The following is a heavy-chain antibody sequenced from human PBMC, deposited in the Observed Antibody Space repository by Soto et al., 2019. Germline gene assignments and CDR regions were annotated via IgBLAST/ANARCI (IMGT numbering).Heavy chain of an antibody. CDR1: GFTFSDYG. V-gene: IGHV3-21*01. Sequence: EVQLVESGGGLVKPGGSLRLSCAASGFTFSDYGMNWVRQAPGKGLEWVSFISRSGTDIKYADAVEGRFTISRDNAKNALSLQMNSLRVEDTAVYYCVSFIDGDSGDYWGQGTLVTVSS. J-gene: IGHJ4*02. CDR2: ISRSGTDI. CDR3: VSFIDGDSGDY. D-gene: IGHD3-10*01.